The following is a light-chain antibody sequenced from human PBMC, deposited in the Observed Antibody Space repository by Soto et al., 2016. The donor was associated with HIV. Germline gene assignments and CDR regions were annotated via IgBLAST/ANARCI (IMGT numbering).Light chain of an antibody. CDR1: QSINSW. CDR2: KAS. Sequence: DIQMTQSPSTLSASVGDRVTITCRASQSINSWLAWYQQKAGKAPKLLIYKASSLESGVPSRFSGSRSGTDFTLTISSLQPEDFATYFCQQYKTYPLTFGGGTKVQIK. CDR3: QQYKTYPLT. J-gene: IGKJ4*01. V-gene: IGKV1-5*03.